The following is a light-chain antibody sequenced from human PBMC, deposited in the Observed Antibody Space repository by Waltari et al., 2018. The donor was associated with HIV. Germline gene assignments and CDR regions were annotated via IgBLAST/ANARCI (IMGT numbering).Light chain of an antibody. CDR2: KAS. CDR1: QNISTW. J-gene: IGKJ2*01. V-gene: IGKV1-5*03. Sequence: DIQMTQSPSTLSASVGDTVTITRRASQNISTWLAWYQQKPGKPPNLLIYKASSLESGVPPSFSGSGSGTEFTLTITSLLPDDFATYYCQQYKSESPYTFGQGTKLEIK. CDR3: QQYKSESPYT.